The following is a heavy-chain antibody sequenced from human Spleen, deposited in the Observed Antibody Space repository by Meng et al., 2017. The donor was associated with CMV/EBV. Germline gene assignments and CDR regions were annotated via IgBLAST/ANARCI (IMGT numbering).Heavy chain of an antibody. CDR1: DYTFTRYG. J-gene: IGHJ6*02. D-gene: IGHD3-3*01. Sequence: ASVKVSCKASDYTFTRYGISWVRQAPGQGLEWMGWISAYNGNTSYAQKLHGRVTMTTDTSTSTAYMELRSLRSDDTAVYYCARDQLRFRYGMDVWGQGTTVTVSS. V-gene: IGHV1-18*04. CDR2: ISAYNGNT. CDR3: ARDQLRFRYGMDV.